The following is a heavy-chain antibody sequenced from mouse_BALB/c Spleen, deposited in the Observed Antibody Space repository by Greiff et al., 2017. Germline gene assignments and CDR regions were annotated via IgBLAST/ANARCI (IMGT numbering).Heavy chain of an antibody. CDR1: GFNIKDYY. CDR3: ARDGNSWFAY. J-gene: IGHJ3*01. V-gene: IGHV14-1*02. D-gene: IGHD2-1*01. CDR2: IDPENGNT. Sequence: EVKLMESGAELVRPGALVKLSCKASGFNIKDYYMHWVKQRPEQGLEWIGWIDPENGNTIYDPKFQGKASITADTSSNTAYLQLSSLTSEDTAVYYCARDGNSWFAYWGQGTLVTVSA.